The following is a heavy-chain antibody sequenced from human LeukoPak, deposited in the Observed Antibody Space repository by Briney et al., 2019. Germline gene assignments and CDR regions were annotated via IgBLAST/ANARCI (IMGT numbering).Heavy chain of an antibody. CDR3: AKDRYSSPRYFDY. D-gene: IGHD6-19*01. V-gene: IGHV3-23*01. CDR1: GFTFSSYA. J-gene: IGHJ4*02. Sequence: GGSLRLSCAASGFTFSSYAMSWVRQAPGKGLEWVSVISGSGDSTYYADSVKGRFTISRDNSKNTLYLQMNSLRAEDTALYHCAKDRYSSPRYFDYWGQGTLVTVSS. CDR2: ISGSGDST.